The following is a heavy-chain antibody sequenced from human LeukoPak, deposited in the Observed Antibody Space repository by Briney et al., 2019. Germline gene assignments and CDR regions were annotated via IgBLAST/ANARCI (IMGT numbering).Heavy chain of an antibody. CDR3: ASFKGRFLD. CDR2: INPDSGYT. J-gene: IGHJ4*02. D-gene: IGHD3-3*01. CDR1: GYTFTDYY. Sequence: ASVKVSCKTSGYTFTDYYIHWVRQAPGQGLEWMGWINPDSGYTNYAQKLQGRVTMTTDTSTSTAYMELRSLRSDDTAVYYCASFKGRFLDWGQGTLVTVSS. V-gene: IGHV1-18*04.